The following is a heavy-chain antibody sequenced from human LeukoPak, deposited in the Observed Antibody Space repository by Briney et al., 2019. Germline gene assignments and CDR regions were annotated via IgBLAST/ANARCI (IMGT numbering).Heavy chain of an antibody. CDR2: IDSSGRDT. Sequence: GGSLRLSCAASGFTFSSNSMNWVRQPPGKGLEWVSSIDSSGRDTYSAGSVKGRFTISRDNAKNSLYLQMNSLRAEDTAVYYCARELAARQDLDYWGQGTLVTVSS. CDR3: ARELAARQDLDY. CDR1: GFTFSSNS. J-gene: IGHJ4*02. D-gene: IGHD6-6*01. V-gene: IGHV3-21*01.